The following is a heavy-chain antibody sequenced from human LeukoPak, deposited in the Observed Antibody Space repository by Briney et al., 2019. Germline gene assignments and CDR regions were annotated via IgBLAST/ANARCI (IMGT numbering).Heavy chain of an antibody. J-gene: IGHJ4*02. CDR1: GGSISSSSHD. D-gene: IGHD6-13*01. V-gene: IGHV4-39*01. CDR3: ARHVRGSWHFDY. Sequence: SETLSLTCSVCGGSISSSSHDWGWIRQPPGKGLEWIGSIYYSGSTYYNPSLKSRVTISVDTSKNQFSLKLSSVTAADTAVYYCARHVRGSWHFDYWGQGTLVTVSS. CDR2: IYYSGST.